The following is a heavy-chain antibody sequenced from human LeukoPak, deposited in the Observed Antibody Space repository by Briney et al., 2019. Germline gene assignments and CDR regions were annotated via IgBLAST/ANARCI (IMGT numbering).Heavy chain of an antibody. J-gene: IGHJ4*02. CDR2: INHSGST. CDR1: GGSFSGYY. CDR3: ARGPHPYYYGSGSKYFDY. D-gene: IGHD3-10*01. V-gene: IGHV4-34*01. Sequence: PSETLSLTCAVYGGSFSGYYWSWIRQPPGKGLEWIGEINHSGSTNYNPSLKSRVTISVDTSKNQFSLKLSSVTAADTAVYYCARGPHPYYYGSGSKYFDYWGQGTLVAVSS.